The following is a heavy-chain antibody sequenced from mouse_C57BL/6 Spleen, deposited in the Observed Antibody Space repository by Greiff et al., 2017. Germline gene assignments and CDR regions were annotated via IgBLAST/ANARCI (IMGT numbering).Heavy chain of an antibody. CDR3: ARDLLWLRREFDY. J-gene: IGHJ2*01. V-gene: IGHV1-26*01. CDR2: INPNNGGT. D-gene: IGHD2-2*01. Sequence: VQLQQSGPELVKPGASVKISCKASGYTFTDYYMNWVKQSHGKSLEWIGDINPNNGGTSYNQKFKGKATLTVDKSSSTAYMELRSLTSEDSAVYYCARDLLWLRREFDYGGQGTTLTVSS. CDR1: GYTFTDYY.